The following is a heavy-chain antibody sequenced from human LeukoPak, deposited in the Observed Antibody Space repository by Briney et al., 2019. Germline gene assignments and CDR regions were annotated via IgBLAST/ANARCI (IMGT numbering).Heavy chain of an antibody. CDR1: GYSISSGYY. CDR2: IYHSGST. Sequence: SETLSLTCTVSGYSISSGYYWGWIRQPPGKGLEWIGSIYHSGSTYYNPSLKSRVTISVDTSKNQFSLKLSSVTAADTAVYYCASQGSTGFDYWGQGTLVTVSS. V-gene: IGHV4-38-2*02. CDR3: ASQGSTGFDY. J-gene: IGHJ4*02. D-gene: IGHD4-17*01.